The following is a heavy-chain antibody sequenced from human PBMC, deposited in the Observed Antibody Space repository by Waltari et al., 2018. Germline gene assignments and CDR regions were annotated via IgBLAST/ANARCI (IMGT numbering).Heavy chain of an antibody. D-gene: IGHD6-6*01. J-gene: IGHJ4*02. Sequence: EVQLVQSGAEVKKSGESLKISCQGSGYSFSNYWIGWVRQMPGKGLEWMGIFYPRDSDARYSPSFQGQVTLSADKSISTAYLQWSSLKASDTAIYFCARHVASSRWSHFDYWGQGTLVTVSS. V-gene: IGHV5-51*01. CDR2: FYPRDSDA. CDR1: GYSFSNYW. CDR3: ARHVASSRWSHFDY.